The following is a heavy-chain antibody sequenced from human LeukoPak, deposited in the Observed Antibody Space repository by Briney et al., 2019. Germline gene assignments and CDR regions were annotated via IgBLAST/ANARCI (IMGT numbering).Heavy chain of an antibody. CDR3: ARKVTMVRGIGWFDP. CDR1: GFTFSSYW. D-gene: IGHD3-10*01. Sequence: GGSLRLSCAASGFTFSSYWMSWVRQAPGKGLEWVANIKQDGSEKYYVDSVKGRFTISRDNAKNSLYLQMNSLRAEDTAVYYCARKVTMVRGIGWFDPWGQGTLVTVSS. V-gene: IGHV3-7*04. J-gene: IGHJ5*02. CDR2: IKQDGSEK.